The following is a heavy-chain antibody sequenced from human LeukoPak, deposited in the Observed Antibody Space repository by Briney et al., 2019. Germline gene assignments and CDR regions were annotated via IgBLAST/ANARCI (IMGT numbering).Heavy chain of an antibody. V-gene: IGHV3-30*02. CDR3: ARDSGEIDY. CDR2: IHYDGARS. Sequence: GGSLRLSCAASGFTFSGYGMHWIRQAPGKGLEWVAFIHYDGARSYYADSVKGRFTISRDNAKSSLFLQMNSLSAEDTAVYYCARDSGEIDYWGQGTLVTVSS. CDR1: GFTFSGYG. J-gene: IGHJ4*02.